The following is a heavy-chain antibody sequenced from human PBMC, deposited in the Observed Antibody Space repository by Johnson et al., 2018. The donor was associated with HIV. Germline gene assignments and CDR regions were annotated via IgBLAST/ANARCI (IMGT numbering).Heavy chain of an antibody. V-gene: IGHV3-30*02. D-gene: IGHD2-15*01. Sequence: VQLVESGGGLVQPGGSLRLSCAASGFTFTQYAMHWVRQAPGKGLEWVAFIRYDASNTYYADSVKGRFTISRDNSKNTLYLQMNSLRAEDTALYYCAKDMRGTDMDTFDLWGQGTMVTVSS. CDR3: AKDMRGTDMDTFDL. CDR1: GFTFTQYA. CDR2: IRYDASNT. J-gene: IGHJ3*01.